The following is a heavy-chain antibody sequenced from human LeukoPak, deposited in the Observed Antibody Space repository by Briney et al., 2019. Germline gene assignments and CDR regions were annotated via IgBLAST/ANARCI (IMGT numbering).Heavy chain of an antibody. Sequence: SETLSLTCTVSGDSISSGDYYWTWIRQPPGKGLEWIGYIYYSGITYYNPSLKSRVIISVDQPKKQFSLKLSSVTAADTAVYYCAGAVTGYYLSHYYFPYWGRGTLVTVSS. CDR2: IYYSGIT. CDR3: AGAVTGYYLSHYYFPY. J-gene: IGHJ4*02. D-gene: IGHD3-9*01. V-gene: IGHV4-30-4*01. CDR1: GDSISSGDYY.